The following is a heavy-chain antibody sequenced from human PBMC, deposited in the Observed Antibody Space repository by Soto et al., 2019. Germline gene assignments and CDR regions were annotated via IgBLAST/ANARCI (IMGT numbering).Heavy chain of an antibody. CDR3: AREGLYVSIHDTTFDL. CDR1: GYTFNRHD. V-gene: IGHV1-8*01. D-gene: IGHD3-9*01. J-gene: IGHJ3*01. Sequence: QVQLVQSGAEVKRYGASVRISCKDSGYTFNRHDINWVRQANGQGPEWIGWMNPNSGNTGNAQKFHVSVTMTRDSSITTAAMDRSSMTSEDTAIYYCAREGLYVSIHDTTFDLWGKVTIVSVSS. CDR2: MNPNSGNT.